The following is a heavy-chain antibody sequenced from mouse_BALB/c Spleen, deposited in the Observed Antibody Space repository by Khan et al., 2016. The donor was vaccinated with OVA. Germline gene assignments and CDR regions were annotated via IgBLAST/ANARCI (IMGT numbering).Heavy chain of an antibody. V-gene: IGHV14-3*02. Sequence: EVQLQESGAELVKPGASVKLSCSASGFNIKDTYIHWMKQRPEQGLEGIGRIDPPNDDSKYGPKFQAKATLTADTSSNKPYLQLSSLTSEHTAVYYCATLYGTPFAFWGQWTLVSVSA. J-gene: IGHJ3*01. CDR1: GFNIKDTY. CDR3: ATLYGTPFAF. D-gene: IGHD2-1*01. CDR2: IDPPNDDS.